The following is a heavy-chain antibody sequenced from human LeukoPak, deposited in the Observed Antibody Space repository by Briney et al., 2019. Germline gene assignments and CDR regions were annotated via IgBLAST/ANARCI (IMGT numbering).Heavy chain of an antibody. J-gene: IGHJ4*02. CDR2: ISSSGNAI. CDR1: GFTFGSYS. D-gene: IGHD6-6*01. V-gene: IGHV3-48*02. CDR3: ARDPVGYTSSSSDY. Sequence: GGSLRLSCAASGFTFGSYSMNWVRQAPGKGLEWLSYISSSGNAIYYTDSVKGRFTISRDNANNSLYLQMHSLRDEDTAVYYCARDPVGYTSSSSDYWGQGVLVTVSS.